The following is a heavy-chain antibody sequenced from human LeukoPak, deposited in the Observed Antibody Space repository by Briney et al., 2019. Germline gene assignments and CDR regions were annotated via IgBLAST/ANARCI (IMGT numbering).Heavy chain of an antibody. V-gene: IGHV4-39*01. CDR2: INHSGST. CDR1: GGSISSGGYY. CDR3: ARHGHWGSYYFDY. Sequence: SETLSLTCTVSGGSISSGGYYWSWIRQPPGKGLEWIGEINHSGSTNYNPSLKSRVTISVDTSKNQFSLKLSSVTAADTAVYYCARHGHWGSYYFDYWGQGTLVTVSS. D-gene: IGHD7-27*01. J-gene: IGHJ4*02.